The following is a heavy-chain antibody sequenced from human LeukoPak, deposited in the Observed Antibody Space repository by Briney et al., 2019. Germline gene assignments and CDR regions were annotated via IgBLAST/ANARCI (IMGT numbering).Heavy chain of an antibody. Sequence: GGSLRLSCAASGFTFSSFGMHWVRQAPGKGLEWVAFISYGGSNDYYADSVKGRFTISRDNSKNTLYLQMNSLRAEDTAVYYCARDNSGWSRDYWGQGTLVTVSS. V-gene: IGHV3-30*03. CDR1: GFTFSSFG. J-gene: IGHJ4*02. CDR3: ARDNSGWSRDY. CDR2: ISYGGSND. D-gene: IGHD6-19*01.